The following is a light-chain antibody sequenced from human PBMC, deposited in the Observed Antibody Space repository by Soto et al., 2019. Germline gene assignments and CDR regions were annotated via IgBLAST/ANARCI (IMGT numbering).Light chain of an antibody. Sequence: QSVLTQPPSASGTPGQRVTISCSGSSSNIGSNTVNWYQQLPGTAPKLLIYSNNQRPSGVPDRFSGSKSGTSASLAISGLQSKDEADYYYESGDDRLNGVVFGGGTKLTVL. J-gene: IGLJ2*01. CDR3: ESGDDRLNGVV. CDR2: SNN. V-gene: IGLV1-44*01. CDR1: SSNIGSNT.